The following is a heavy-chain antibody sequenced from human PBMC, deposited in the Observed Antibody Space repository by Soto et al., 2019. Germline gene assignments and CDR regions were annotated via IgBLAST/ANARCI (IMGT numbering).Heavy chain of an antibody. CDR3: ARQDDFWSGYYYYYYYGMDV. CDR2: IYWDDDK. Sequence: SGPTLVNPTQTLTLTCTFSGFSLSTSGVGVGWIRQPPGKALEWLALIYWDDDKRYSPSLKSRLTITKDTSKNQVVLTMTNMDPVDTATYYCARQDDFWSGYYYYYYYGMDVWGQGTTVTVSS. J-gene: IGHJ6*02. V-gene: IGHV2-5*02. CDR1: GFSLSTSGVG. D-gene: IGHD3-3*01.